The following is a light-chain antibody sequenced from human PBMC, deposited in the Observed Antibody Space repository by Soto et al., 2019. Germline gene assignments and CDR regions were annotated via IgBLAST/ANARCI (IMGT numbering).Light chain of an antibody. CDR1: QSFSSSY. CDR2: GAS. J-gene: IGKJ5*01. CDR3: QQYGTSIT. V-gene: IGKV3-20*01. Sequence: EIVLTQSPGTLSLSPGERATLSCRASQSFSSSYLAWYQQKPGQAPRLLIYGASSRATGIPDRFSGSGSERDFTLTISRLEPEDFAVYYCQQYGTSITFGQGTRLEI.